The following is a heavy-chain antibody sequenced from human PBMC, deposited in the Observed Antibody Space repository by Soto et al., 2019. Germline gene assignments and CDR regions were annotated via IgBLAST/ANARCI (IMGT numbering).Heavy chain of an antibody. CDR1: GFTFSSYG. J-gene: IGHJ6*03. CDR3: AKDGLGYCRSTNCQLSYYMDV. Sequence: GGSLRLSCAASGFTFSSYGMHWVRQAPGKGLEWVAVIWYDGSNKYYADSVKGRFTISRDNSKNTLYLQMNSLRAEDTAVYYCAKDGLGYCRSTNCQLSYYMDVWGKGTTVTVSS. CDR2: IWYDGSNK. D-gene: IGHD2-2*01. V-gene: IGHV3-33*06.